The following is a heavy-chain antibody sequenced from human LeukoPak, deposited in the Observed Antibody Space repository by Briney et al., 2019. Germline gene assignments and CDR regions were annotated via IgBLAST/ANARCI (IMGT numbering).Heavy chain of an antibody. D-gene: IGHD2-2*01. CDR2: IRGGGGK. V-gene: IGHV3-23*01. Sequence: GGSLRLSCAASGFSFSDYAMSWVRQAPARGPEWVSSIRGGGGKFYAESVKGRFILSRDDSRNTVYLQLNNLRVEDTAIYYCAKANWVSNADAVWWGQGTQVTVSS. CDR1: GFSFSDYA. CDR3: AKANWVSNADAVW. J-gene: IGHJ4*02.